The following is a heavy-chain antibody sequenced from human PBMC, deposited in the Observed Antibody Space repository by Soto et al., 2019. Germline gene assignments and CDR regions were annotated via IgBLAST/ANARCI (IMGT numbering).Heavy chain of an antibody. CDR2: IYWNDDQ. V-gene: IGHV2-5*01. CDR1: GFSLTTSGVG. J-gene: IGHJ4*02. CDR3: AHKDPAADLTFDY. Sequence: QITLKESGPTLVKPTQTLTLTCTFSGFSLTTSGVGVGWIRQPPGKALEWLALIYWNDDQYYIPSLKTRLTITKDTSRNQVVLTMTNMDPGYTATYYCAHKDPAADLTFDYWGQGSLLTVSS. D-gene: IGHD6-13*01.